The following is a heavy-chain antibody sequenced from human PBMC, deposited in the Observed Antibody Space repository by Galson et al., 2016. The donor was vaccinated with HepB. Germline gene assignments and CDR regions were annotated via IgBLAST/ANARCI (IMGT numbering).Heavy chain of an antibody. CDR3: TRDPGAGRGSESYWD. Sequence: SVKVSCKASGSTFSSYAFSWVRQAPGKGLEWMAGVIPIFGTANYAKKFQGRVTITADKSTKTVYMHLSSLRSEDTAVYYCTRDPGAGRGSESYWDWGQGTLVTVSS. CDR1: GSTFSSYA. D-gene: IGHD3-10*01. CDR2: VIPIFGTA. V-gene: IGHV1-69*06. J-gene: IGHJ4*01.